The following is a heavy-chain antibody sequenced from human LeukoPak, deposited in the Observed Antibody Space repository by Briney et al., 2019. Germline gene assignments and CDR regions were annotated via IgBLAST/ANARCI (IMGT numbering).Heavy chain of an antibody. Sequence: GGSLRLSCAASGFTFGNYWMNWVRQAPGKGLEWVANIKQDGSEKYYVDSVKGRFTISRDNAKNSLYLQMNSLRAEDTAVYYCSRSLNYWGQGTLVTVSS. J-gene: IGHJ4*02. CDR2: IKQDGSEK. CDR1: GFTFGNYW. CDR3: SRSLNY. V-gene: IGHV3-7*01.